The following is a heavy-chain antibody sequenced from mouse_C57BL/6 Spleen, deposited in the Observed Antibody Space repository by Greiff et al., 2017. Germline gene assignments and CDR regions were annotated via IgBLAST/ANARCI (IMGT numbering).Heavy chain of an antibody. D-gene: IGHD2-14*01. V-gene: IGHV1-52*01. CDR2: IDPSDSET. J-gene: IGHJ4*01. CDR1: GYTFTSYW. Sequence: QVQLQQPGAELVRPGSSVKLSCKASGYTFTSYWMHWVKQRPIQGLEWIGNIDPSDSETHYNQKFKDKATLTVDKSSSTAYMQRSSLTSEDSAVYYCARGDAVRAMDYWGQGTSVTVSS. CDR3: ARGDAVRAMDY.